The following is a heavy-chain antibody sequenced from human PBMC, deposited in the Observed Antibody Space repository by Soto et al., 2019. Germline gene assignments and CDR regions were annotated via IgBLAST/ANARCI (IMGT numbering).Heavy chain of an antibody. CDR3: ARGRRINSSSYRERNWFDP. CDR1: GGSFSDYS. Sequence: SETLSLTCAVYGGSFSDYSWSWIRQPPVKGLEWMGETNHSGSTNYNPSLKSRVTISVETSKNQFSLKLSSVTAADTAVYYCARGRRINSSSYRERNWFDPWGQGTLVTVSS. D-gene: IGHD6-6*01. V-gene: IGHV4-34*01. J-gene: IGHJ5*02. CDR2: TNHSGST.